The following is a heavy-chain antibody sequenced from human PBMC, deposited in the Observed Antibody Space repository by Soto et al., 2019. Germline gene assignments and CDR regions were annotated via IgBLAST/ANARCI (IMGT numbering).Heavy chain of an antibody. J-gene: IGHJ4*02. Sequence: QVLLVQSGAEVKKSGSSVRVSCRDSGDSFSSDAFSWVRQAPGQGLEYVGGVIPLAGVPTYAQKFQGRVTNTADESPGTPYMVLSSLAFDETAVYYCVRGAFADYAASAVRWGQGTLMTVAS. D-gene: IGHD4-17*01. V-gene: IGHV1-69*01. CDR3: VRGAFADYAASAVR. CDR2: VIPLAGVP. CDR1: GDSFSSDA.